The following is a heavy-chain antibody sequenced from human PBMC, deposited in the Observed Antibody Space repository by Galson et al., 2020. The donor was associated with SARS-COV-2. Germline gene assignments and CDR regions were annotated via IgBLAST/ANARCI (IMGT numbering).Heavy chain of an antibody. CDR3: ARSPRVDTGLYWFDP. CDR1: GFTVSSTY. D-gene: IGHD2-15*01. V-gene: IGHV3-66*01. J-gene: IGHJ5*02. CDR2: IYGDGSA. Sequence: GGSLSLSCAASGFTVSSTYMTWVRQAPGKGLKWVSLIYGDGSAYYAYSVKGRFTVSRDNSKNTLYLQMSSLGAEDTAVYYCARSPRVDTGLYWFDPWGQGTLFTVSS.